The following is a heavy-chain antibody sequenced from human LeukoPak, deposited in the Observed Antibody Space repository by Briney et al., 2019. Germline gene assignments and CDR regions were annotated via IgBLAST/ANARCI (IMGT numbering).Heavy chain of an antibody. CDR3: ARWGSTSCYDY. Sequence: GGSLRLSCAASGFAFSTYAMHWVRQAPGKGLEYVSAISTNGDSTYYADSVKGRFTISRDNSKNTLFLQMGSLRADDMAVYYCARWGSTSCYDYWGQGTLVTVSS. CDR1: GFAFSTYA. CDR2: ISTNGDST. D-gene: IGHD2-2*01. J-gene: IGHJ4*02. V-gene: IGHV3-64*02.